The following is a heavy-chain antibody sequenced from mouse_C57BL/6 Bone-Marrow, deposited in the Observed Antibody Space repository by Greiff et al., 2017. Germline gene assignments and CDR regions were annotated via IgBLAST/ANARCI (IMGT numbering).Heavy chain of an antibody. CDR3: TRKTVVALYYFDD. Sequence: DVKLVESGGGLVQPGGSMKHSCAASGFTFGDAWMDWVGKSPETGLEWVAEIRNKANNHATYYAESVKGRFTISRDDSKSSVYLQMNSLRAEDTCMYYWTRKTVVALYYFDDWGQGTTLTVAS. CDR2: IRNKANNHAT. V-gene: IGHV6-6*01. CDR1: GFTFGDAW. D-gene: IGHD1-1*01. J-gene: IGHJ2*01.